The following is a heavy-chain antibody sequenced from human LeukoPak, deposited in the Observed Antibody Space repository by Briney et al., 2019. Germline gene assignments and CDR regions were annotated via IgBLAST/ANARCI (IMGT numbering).Heavy chain of an antibody. D-gene: IGHD2-8*01. CDR3: ARDSLGYCTNGVCYPADY. V-gene: IGHV1-18*01. Sequence: ASVKVSCKASGYTFTSYGISWVRQASGQGLEWMGWISAYNGNTNYAQKLQGRVTMTTDTSTSTAYMELRSLRSDDTTVYYCARDSLGYCTNGVCYPADYWGQGTLVTVSS. CDR2: ISAYNGNT. CDR1: GYTFTSYG. J-gene: IGHJ4*02.